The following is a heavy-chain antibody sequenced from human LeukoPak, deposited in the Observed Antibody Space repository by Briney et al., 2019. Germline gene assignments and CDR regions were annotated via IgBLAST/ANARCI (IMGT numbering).Heavy chain of an antibody. CDR1: GFTFSNYA. J-gene: IGHJ4*02. D-gene: IGHD3-22*01. CDR2: IGAGGGG. V-gene: IGHV3-23*01. Sequence: GGSLRLSCVASGFTFSNYAMHWARQAPGKGLEWVSAIGAGGGGYADSVKGRFAISRDNSKNTLYLQMNSLRAEDTAVYYCAKKIPGNYYPFDCWGQGILVTVSS. CDR3: AKKIPGNYYPFDC.